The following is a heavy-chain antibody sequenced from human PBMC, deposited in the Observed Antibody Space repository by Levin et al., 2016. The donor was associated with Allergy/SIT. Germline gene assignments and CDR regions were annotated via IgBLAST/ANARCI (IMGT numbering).Heavy chain of an antibody. D-gene: IGHD6-13*01. Sequence: SETLSLTCTVSGGSISSSSYYWGWIRQPPGKGLEWIGSIYYSGSTYYNPSLKSRVTISVDTSKNQFSLKLSSVTAADTAVYYCARRASSLQKSYYFDYWGQGTLVTVSS. J-gene: IGHJ4*02. CDR1: GGSISSSSYY. CDR2: IYYSGST. V-gene: IGHV4-39*01. CDR3: ARRASSLQKSYYFDY.